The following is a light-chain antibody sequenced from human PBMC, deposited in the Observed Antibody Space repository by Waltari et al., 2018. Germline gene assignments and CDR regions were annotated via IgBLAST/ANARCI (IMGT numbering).Light chain of an antibody. CDR3: QQYNSYSLT. Sequence: DIQMTQSPSPLPASVPASVTITCRTSQTISNWLAWYQQKPGKAPKLLIYKASLLQSGVPSRFSGSGSGTEFTLTISSLQPDDFATYYCQQYNSYSLTFGGGTKVEIK. V-gene: IGKV1-5*03. CDR1: QTISNW. J-gene: IGKJ4*01. CDR2: KAS.